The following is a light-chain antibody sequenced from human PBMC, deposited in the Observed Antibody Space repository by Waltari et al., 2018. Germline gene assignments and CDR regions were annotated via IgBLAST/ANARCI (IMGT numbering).Light chain of an antibody. Sequence: QSALTQPASVSGSPGQSITISCTGTSSDVGSYNFVTWYQQHPGNAPKLMIYEASKRPSGVSNRFSGSKSGNTASLTISGLQAEDEADYYCCSYTTSDTFVFGGGTKLTVL. CDR2: EAS. J-gene: IGLJ2*01. CDR3: CSYTTSDTFV. CDR1: SSDVGSYNF. V-gene: IGLV2-23*02.